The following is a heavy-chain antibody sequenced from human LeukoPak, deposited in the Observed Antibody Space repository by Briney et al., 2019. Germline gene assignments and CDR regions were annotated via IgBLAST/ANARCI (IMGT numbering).Heavy chain of an antibody. CDR3: ATEASCYYDSSGYSSSFDY. CDR2: VYPEDGET. J-gene: IGHJ4*02. CDR1: GYTFTDYY. V-gene: IGHV1-69-2*01. D-gene: IGHD3-22*01. Sequence: ASVKVSCKVSGYTFTDYYMHWVQQAPGKGLEWMGLVYPEDGETIYAEKFQGRVTIIADTSTDTAYMELSSLRSEDTAVYYCATEASCYYDSSGYSSSFDYWGQGTLVTVSS.